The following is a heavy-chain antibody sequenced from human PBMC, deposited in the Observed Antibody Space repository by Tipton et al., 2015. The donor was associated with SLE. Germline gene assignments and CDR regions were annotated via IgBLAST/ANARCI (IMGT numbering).Heavy chain of an antibody. V-gene: IGHV4-39*07. CDR2: MHHGGGT. J-gene: IGHJ4*02. CDR1: GGSISTGAYY. Sequence: TLSLTCTVSGGSISTGAYYWGWIRQPPGKGMEWIGSMHHGGGTFCSPSLKSRVTISLDTSMNPFSLKLSSVTAADTAVYYCARDARYSSRRDFDSWCQGTLVTVSS. CDR3: ARDARYSSRRDFDS. D-gene: IGHD6-13*01.